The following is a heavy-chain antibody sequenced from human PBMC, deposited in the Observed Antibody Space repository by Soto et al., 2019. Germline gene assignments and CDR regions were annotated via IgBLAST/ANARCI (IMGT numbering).Heavy chain of an antibody. CDR2: IVPLFGTA. D-gene: IGHD1-26*01. CDR1: GGTFSSDS. V-gene: IGHV1-69*01. Sequence: QVQLVQSGAGVKKPGSSGQVSCKASGGTFSSDSINWVRQAPGQGLEWLGAIVPLFGTANYAQKFQGRVTITADESTSTAYMELSSLRSEDTAVYYCARDGGRHSGGIDYWGQGTLVTVSS. J-gene: IGHJ4*02. CDR3: ARDGGRHSGGIDY.